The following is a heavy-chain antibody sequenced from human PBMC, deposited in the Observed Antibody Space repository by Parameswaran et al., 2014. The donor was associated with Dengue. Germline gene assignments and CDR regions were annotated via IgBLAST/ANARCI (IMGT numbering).Heavy chain of an antibody. CDR3: ARGPHRYRSPGGDMDV. V-gene: IGHV4-31*02. J-gene: IGHJ6*02. CDR2: IYYSGST. D-gene: IGHD2-21*01. Sequence: RWIRQPPGKGLEWIGYIYYSGSTYYNPSLKSRVTISVDTSKNQFSLKLSSVTAADTAVYYCARGPHRYRSPGGDMDVWGQGTTVTVSS.